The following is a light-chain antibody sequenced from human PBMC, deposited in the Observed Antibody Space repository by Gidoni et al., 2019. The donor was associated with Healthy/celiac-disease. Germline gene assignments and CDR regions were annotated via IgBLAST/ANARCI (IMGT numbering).Light chain of an antibody. V-gene: IGKV3-15*01. Sequence: EIVMTQSPATLSVSPGERATLSCRASQSVSSALAWYHHKHGQAPRLLIYGASTRATGIPARFSGSGSGTEFTLTISSLQSEDFAVYYCQQYKNWPPRTFGQGTKVEI. CDR1: QSVSSA. J-gene: IGKJ1*01. CDR2: GAS. CDR3: QQYKNWPPRT.